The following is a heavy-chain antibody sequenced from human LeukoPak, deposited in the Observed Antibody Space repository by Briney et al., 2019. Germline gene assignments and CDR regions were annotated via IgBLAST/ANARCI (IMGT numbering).Heavy chain of an antibody. CDR3: ARRGSGWYWDY. Sequence: SVKVSCKASGGTFSSYAISWVRQAPGQGLEWMGGIIPILDLANYAQKSQGRVTITADKSASTAYMELSSLRSEDTAVYYCARRGSGWYWDYWGQGTLVTVSS. CDR2: IIPILDLA. CDR1: GGTFSSYA. D-gene: IGHD6-19*01. J-gene: IGHJ4*02. V-gene: IGHV1-69*10.